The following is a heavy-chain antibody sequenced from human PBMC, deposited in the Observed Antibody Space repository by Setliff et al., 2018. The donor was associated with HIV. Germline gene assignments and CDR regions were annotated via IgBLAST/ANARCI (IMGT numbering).Heavy chain of an antibody. J-gene: IGHJ4*02. CDR3: ARGRSRYYYDGSGYYVDY. D-gene: IGHD3-22*01. CDR1: GASISSSSYF. Sequence: SETLSLTCTVSGASISSSSYFWGWIRQPPGKGLEWIGSIYYSGGTYYNPSLKSRVTISVDTSKNQLSLKLSSVTAADTAVYYCARGRSRYYYDGSGYYVDYWGQGTLVTVSS. V-gene: IGHV4-39*07. CDR2: IYYSGGT.